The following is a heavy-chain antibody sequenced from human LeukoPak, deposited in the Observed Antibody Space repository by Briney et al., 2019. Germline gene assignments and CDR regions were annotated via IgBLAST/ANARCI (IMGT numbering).Heavy chain of an antibody. J-gene: IGHJ4*02. CDR3: AFAYDLLYFDY. Sequence: GGSLRLSCAASGFTFSSYAMHWVRQAPGKGLEWVSYISSSISTIYYADSVKGRFTISRDNPKNSLYLQMNSLRAEDTAVYYCAFAYDLLYFDYWGPGTLVTVSS. D-gene: IGHD3-3*01. CDR1: GFTFSSYA. CDR2: ISSSISTI. V-gene: IGHV3-48*04.